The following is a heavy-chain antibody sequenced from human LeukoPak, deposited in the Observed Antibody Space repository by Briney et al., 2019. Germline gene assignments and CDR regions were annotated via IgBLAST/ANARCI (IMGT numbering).Heavy chain of an antibody. CDR3: ARHHYDSTHDAFDI. Sequence: SETLSLTCAVSSDSISNYYWSWIRQPPGKGLEWFAYIYYTGSANYNPSLKSRVTISVDTSKSQFSLKLNSVTAADTAVYYCARHHYDSTHDAFDIWGQGTMVTVSS. D-gene: IGHD3-22*01. V-gene: IGHV4-59*01. CDR2: IYYTGSA. J-gene: IGHJ3*02. CDR1: SDSISNYY.